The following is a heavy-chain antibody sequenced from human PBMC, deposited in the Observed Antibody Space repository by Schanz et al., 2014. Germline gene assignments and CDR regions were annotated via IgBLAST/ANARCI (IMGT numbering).Heavy chain of an antibody. V-gene: IGHV3-9*01. CDR3: AKERQNRVNRVGYYYGMDV. CDR2: ISWNSGSK. Sequence: EVQLVESGGGLVQPGRSLRLSCAASGFTFDDYAMHWVRQAPGKGLEWVSGISWNSGSKGYADSVKGRFTISRNDGKNSLYLQMNSLRAEDTALYNCAKERQNRVNRVGYYYGMDVWGQGTTVTVSS. D-gene: IGHD3-16*01. J-gene: IGHJ6*02. CDR1: GFTFDDYA.